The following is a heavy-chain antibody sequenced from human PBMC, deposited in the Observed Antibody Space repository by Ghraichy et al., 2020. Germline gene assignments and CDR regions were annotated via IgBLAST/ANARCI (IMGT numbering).Heavy chain of an antibody. CDR3: TTLGLSDT. V-gene: IGHV3-15*01. CDR2: IRSKADGRTT. D-gene: IGHD2/OR15-2a*01. J-gene: IGHJ5*02. CDR1: GFTFSNAW. Sequence: GGSLRLSCAASGFTFSNAWMSWVRQAPGKGLEWLGRIRSKADGRTTDYAATVKGRFFFSRDDSKDTLYLQMNSRKTEDTAVYYCTTLGLSDTWGQGTLVTVSS.